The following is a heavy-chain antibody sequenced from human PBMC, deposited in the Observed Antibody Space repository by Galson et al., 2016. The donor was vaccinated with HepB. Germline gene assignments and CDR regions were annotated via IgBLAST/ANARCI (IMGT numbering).Heavy chain of an antibody. J-gene: IGHJ5*01. CDR2: IHYTGSI. CDR1: GGSVNSGGYY. CDR3: ARDRVRTGTGYNWFDS. Sequence: SETLSLTCTVSGGSVNSGGYYWSWVRQPPGKGLEWVGYIHYTGSINYNPSLKGRVTISVDTSKNQFSLKVSSVTAADTAIYYCARDRVRTGTGYNWFDSWGQGTLVTVSS. D-gene: IGHD1-7*01. V-gene: IGHV4-61*08.